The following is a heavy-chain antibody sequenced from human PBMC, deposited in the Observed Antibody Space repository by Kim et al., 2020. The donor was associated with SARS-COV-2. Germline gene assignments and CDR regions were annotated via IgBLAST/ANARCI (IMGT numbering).Heavy chain of an antibody. J-gene: IGHJ5*01. D-gene: IGHD3-10*01. CDR3: ARRFTARVGWGNWFES. Sequence: SETLSLTCTVSGASISSDRHFWGWIRVSPGRGLEWIGNLYYSGSSYSNPSLRSRVNISPDTSKNQFSLEVKSLTAADTAIYYCARRFTARVGWGNWFESWGQGTRVTVSS. V-gene: IGHV4-39*07. CDR2: LYYSGSS. CDR1: GASISSDRHF.